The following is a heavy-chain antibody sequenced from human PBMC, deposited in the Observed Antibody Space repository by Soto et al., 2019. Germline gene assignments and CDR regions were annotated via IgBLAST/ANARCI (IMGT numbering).Heavy chain of an antibody. J-gene: IGHJ6*02. CDR3: ARAAPEADYYYGMDV. D-gene: IGHD6-19*01. V-gene: IGHV4-34*01. Sequence: SDTLSLTCAVYGGSFSGYYWSWIRQPPGKGLEWIGEINHSGSTNYNPSLKSRVTISVDTSKNQFSLKLTSVTVADTAVYYCARAAPEADYYYGMDVWDQGTAVT. CDR2: INHSGST. CDR1: GGSFSGYY.